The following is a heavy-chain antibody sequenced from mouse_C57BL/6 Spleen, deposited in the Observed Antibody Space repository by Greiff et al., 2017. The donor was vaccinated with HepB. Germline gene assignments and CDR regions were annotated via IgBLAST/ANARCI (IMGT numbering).Heavy chain of an antibody. V-gene: IGHV1-5*01. D-gene: IGHD1-1*01. CDR3: AREDGSSYDAFAY. CDR2: IYPGKSDT. Sequence: EVQLQQSGTVLARPGASVKMSCKTSGYTFTSYWMHWVKQRPGQGLEWIGAIYPGKSDTSYNQKYQGKAKLTTVTSASTAYMELSRLTNEDSAVYYCAREDGSSYDAFAYWGQGTLVTVSA. J-gene: IGHJ3*01. CDR1: GYTFTSYW.